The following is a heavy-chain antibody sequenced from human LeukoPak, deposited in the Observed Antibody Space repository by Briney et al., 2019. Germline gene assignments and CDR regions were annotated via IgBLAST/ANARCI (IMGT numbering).Heavy chain of an antibody. Sequence: GSLRLSCAASGFTFSSYSMNWVRQAPGKGLEWIGYIYYSGSTNYNPSLKSRVTISVDTSKNQFSLKLSSVTAADTAVYYCARDIGFGELLLDYWGQGTLVTVSS. J-gene: IGHJ4*02. CDR3: ARDIGFGELLLDY. CDR2: IYYSGST. D-gene: IGHD3-10*01. V-gene: IGHV4-59*01. CDR1: GFTFSSYS.